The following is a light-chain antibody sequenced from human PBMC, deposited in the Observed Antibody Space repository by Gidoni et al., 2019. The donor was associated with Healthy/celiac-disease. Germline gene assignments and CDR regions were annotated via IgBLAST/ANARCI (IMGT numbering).Light chain of an antibody. V-gene: IGKV1-8*01. CDR1: QGISSY. Sequence: AIRLTQSPSSFSASTGDTVTITWRASQGISSYVAWYQQKPGKATKLLIYAASTLQSGVPARFSGSGSGTDFTLTISRLQSEDLATYYCQQYYSYPHTFGQGTKLEIK. CDR2: AAS. CDR3: QQYYSYPHT. J-gene: IGKJ2*01.